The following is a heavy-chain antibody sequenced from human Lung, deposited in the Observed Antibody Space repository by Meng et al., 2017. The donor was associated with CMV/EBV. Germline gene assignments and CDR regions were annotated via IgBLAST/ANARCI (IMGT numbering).Heavy chain of an antibody. Sequence: SVXVSXXASGYTLTNYYIHWVRQAPGQGLEWMGIINPSDNTTIYAQKFQGRVTMTRDTSTSTVYMELSSLRSDDTALYYCARDLGYSSSWYFQYYFDCWGHRTLVTVSS. V-gene: IGHV1-46*01. J-gene: IGHJ4*01. CDR2: INPSDNTT. CDR3: ARDLGYSSSWYFQYYFDC. D-gene: IGHD6-13*01. CDR1: GYTLTNYY.